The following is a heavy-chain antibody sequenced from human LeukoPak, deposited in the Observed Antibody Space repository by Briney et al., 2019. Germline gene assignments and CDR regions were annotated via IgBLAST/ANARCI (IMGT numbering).Heavy chain of an antibody. V-gene: IGHV2-70*11. Sequence: SGPTLVNPTQTLTLTCTFSGFSLSTSGMCVSWIRQPPGKALEWLARIDWDDDKYYSTSLKTRLTISKDTSKNQVVLTMTNMDPVDTATYYCARTLRGGVGASSNWFDPWGQGTLVTVSS. CDR1: GFSLSTSGMC. J-gene: IGHJ5*02. CDR3: ARTLRGGVGASSNWFDP. D-gene: IGHD1-26*01. CDR2: IDWDDDK.